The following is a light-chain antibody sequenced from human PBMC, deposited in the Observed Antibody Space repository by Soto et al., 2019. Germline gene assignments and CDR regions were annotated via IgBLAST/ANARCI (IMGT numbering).Light chain of an antibody. CDR2: KAS. CDR3: QQYHSYPWT. J-gene: IGKJ1*01. Sequence: DIQMTQSPSTLSASVGDTVTITCRTSQSISTWLAWYHQIPGKAPKLLIYKASSLESGVPSRFSGSGSGTEFSLTISSLQPDDFAPYYCQQYHSYPWTFGQGTKVEFK. CDR1: QSISTW. V-gene: IGKV1-5*03.